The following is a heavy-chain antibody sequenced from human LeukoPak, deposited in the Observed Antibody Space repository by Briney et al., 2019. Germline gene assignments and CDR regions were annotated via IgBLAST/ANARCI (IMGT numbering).Heavy chain of an antibody. Sequence: GGSLRLSCAASGFTFSSYAMSWVRQAPGKGLEWVSAISGRGDSTYYADSVKGRFTISRDNSKNTLYLQMNSLRAEDTAVYYCAKGGKFWSPNCWGQGTLVTVSS. V-gene: IGHV3-23*01. D-gene: IGHD3-3*01. CDR3: AKGGKFWSPNC. CDR2: ISGRGDST. J-gene: IGHJ4*02. CDR1: GFTFSSYA.